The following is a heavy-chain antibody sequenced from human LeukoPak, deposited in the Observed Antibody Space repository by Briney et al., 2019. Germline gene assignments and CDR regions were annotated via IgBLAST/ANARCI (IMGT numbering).Heavy chain of an antibody. CDR3: ARAGKRDNWFDP. Sequence: ASVKVSCKASGYTFTGYYIHWVRQAPGQGLEWMGWINPNSGGTNYAQKFQGRVTMTRDTSISTAYMELSRLRSDDTAVYYGARAGKRDNWFDPWGQGTLVTVS. CDR2: INPNSGGT. J-gene: IGHJ5*02. V-gene: IGHV1-2*02. CDR1: GYTFTGYY.